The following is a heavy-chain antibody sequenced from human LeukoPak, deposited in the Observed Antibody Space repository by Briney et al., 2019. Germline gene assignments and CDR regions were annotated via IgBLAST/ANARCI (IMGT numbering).Heavy chain of an antibody. V-gene: IGHV4-59*01. CDR3: ARDLVVSNYYYFGFAV. CDR2: IYYSGST. J-gene: IGHJ6*02. D-gene: IGHD2-15*01. Sequence: PSETLSLTCSVSGDSISSYYWSWIRQPPGKGLEWIGYIYYSGSTNYNPSLKSRVPISVDTSKTQCSLKLPSVTAADTAVYYCARDLVVSNYYYFGFAVWGQGTTVTVSS. CDR1: GDSISSYY.